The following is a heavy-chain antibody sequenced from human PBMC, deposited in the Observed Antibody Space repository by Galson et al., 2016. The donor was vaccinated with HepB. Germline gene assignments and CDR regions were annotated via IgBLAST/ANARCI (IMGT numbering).Heavy chain of an antibody. J-gene: IGHJ4*02. D-gene: IGHD6-13*01. V-gene: IGHV4-39*01. Sequence: SETLSLTCTVSGGSVSSPSYYWSWIRQPPGKGLEWIGSLHYSGSVNTFYNPSLKSRLTISVDTSKNQFSLKLSSVTAANTAVYYCAGRAGGGIQEVAAFDYWGQGTLVTVSS. CDR2: LHYSGSVNT. CDR1: GGSVSSPSYY. CDR3: AGRAGGGIQEVAAFDY.